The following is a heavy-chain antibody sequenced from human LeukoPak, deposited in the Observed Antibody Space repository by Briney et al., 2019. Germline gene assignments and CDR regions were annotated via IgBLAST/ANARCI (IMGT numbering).Heavy chain of an antibody. CDR1: GDSITSGNEY. CDR3: ARRRDGDYN. V-gene: IGHV4-39*01. CDR2: IHYSGRT. J-gene: IGHJ4*02. Sequence: PSETLSLTCSVSGDSITSGNEYWKWIRQPPGKGLEWIASIHYSGRTYYTPSLKSRVTISVDTSKNQFSLRLSSLTAADTAVYYCARRRDGDYNWGQGTLVTVSS. D-gene: IGHD4-17*01.